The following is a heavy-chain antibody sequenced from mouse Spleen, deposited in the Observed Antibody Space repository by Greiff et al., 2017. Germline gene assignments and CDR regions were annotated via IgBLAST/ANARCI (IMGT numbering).Heavy chain of an antibody. Sequence: QVQLQQSGAELAKPGASVKMSCKASGYTFTSYWMHWVKQRPGQGLEWIGYINPSTGYTEYNQKFKDKATLTADKSSSTAYMQLSSLTSEDSAVYYCARKRYSYAMDYWGQGTSVTVSS. CDR2: INPSTGYT. CDR1: GYTFTSYW. D-gene: IGHD2-14*01. V-gene: IGHV1-7*01. J-gene: IGHJ4*01. CDR3: ARKRYSYAMDY.